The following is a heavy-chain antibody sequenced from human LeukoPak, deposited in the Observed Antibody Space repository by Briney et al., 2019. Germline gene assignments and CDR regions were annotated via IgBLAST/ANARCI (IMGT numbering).Heavy chain of an antibody. CDR2: IYHSGST. CDR1: GFTFRIYW. J-gene: IGHJ4*02. CDR3: ARDGSSSWYKGYFDY. V-gene: IGHV4-4*02. D-gene: IGHD6-13*01. Sequence: GSLRLSCAASGFTFRIYWMSWVRQPPGKGLEWIGEIYHSGSTNYNPSLKSRVTISVDKSKNQFSLKLSSVTAADTAVYYCARDGSSSWYKGYFDYWGQGTLVTVSS.